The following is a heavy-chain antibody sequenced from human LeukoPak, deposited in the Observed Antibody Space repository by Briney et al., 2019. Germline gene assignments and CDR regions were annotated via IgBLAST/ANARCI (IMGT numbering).Heavy chain of an antibody. V-gene: IGHV1-8*03. CDR3: AGGLNWGYDY. CDR1: GYTFTSYG. D-gene: IGHD7-27*01. CDR2: MNPNSGNT. J-gene: IGHJ4*02. Sequence: GASVKVSCKGSGYTFTSYGISWVRQAPGQGLEWMGWMNPNSGNTGYAQKFQGRVTITRNTSISTAYMELSSLRSEDTAVYYCAGGLNWGYDYWGQGTLVTVSS.